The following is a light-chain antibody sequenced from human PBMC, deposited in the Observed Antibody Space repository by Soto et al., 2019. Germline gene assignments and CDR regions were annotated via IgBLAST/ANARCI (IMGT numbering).Light chain of an antibody. CDR1: QSVSSN. J-gene: IGKJ1*01. CDR2: GAS. CDR3: QRHTSSPWT. V-gene: IGKV3D-15*02. Sequence: EIVMTQSPATLSVSPGERATLSCRASQSVSSNLAWYQQTLGQASRLLIYGASNRATGIPDRFSGSGSGTDFTLTISRLEPEDFAVYSCQRHTSSPWTFGQGTKGDNK.